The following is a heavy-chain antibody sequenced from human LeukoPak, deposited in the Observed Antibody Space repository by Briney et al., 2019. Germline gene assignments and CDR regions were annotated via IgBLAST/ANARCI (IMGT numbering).Heavy chain of an antibody. D-gene: IGHD3-10*01. CDR2: INHSGST. J-gene: IGHJ4*02. Sequence: SETLSLTCAVYGVSFSGYYWSWIRQPPGKGLEWIGEINHSGSTNYNPSLKSRVTISVDTSKNQFSLKLSSVTAADTAVYYCARRSTYYYGSGSHADFDYWGQGTLVTVSS. V-gene: IGHV4-34*01. CDR1: GVSFSGYY. CDR3: ARRSTYYYGSGSHADFDY.